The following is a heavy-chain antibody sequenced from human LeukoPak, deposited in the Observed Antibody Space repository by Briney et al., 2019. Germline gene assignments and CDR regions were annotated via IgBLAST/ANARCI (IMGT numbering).Heavy chain of an antibody. Sequence: GESLKISCEGSGYSFTTYWIGWVRQMPGKGLEWMGIIYPGDSHTRYSPSFQGQVTISADKSISTAYLQWSSLKASDTAMYYCGRGGYGGNSASGFDYWGQGTLVTVSS. D-gene: IGHD4-23*01. J-gene: IGHJ4*02. CDR3: GRGGYGGNSASGFDY. CDR2: IYPGDSHT. V-gene: IGHV5-51*01. CDR1: GYSFTTYW.